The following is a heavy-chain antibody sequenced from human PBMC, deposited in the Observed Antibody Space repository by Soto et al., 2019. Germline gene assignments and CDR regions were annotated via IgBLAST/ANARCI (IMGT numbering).Heavy chain of an antibody. D-gene: IGHD3-10*01. Sequence: GALVKVSCKASGYTFTGYYMHWVRQAPGQGLEWMGWINPNSGGTNYAQKFQGWVTMTRDTSISTAYMELSRLRSDDTAMYYCGRRGVSYGMDVWGQGTTVTVSS. J-gene: IGHJ6*02. CDR3: GRRGVSYGMDV. V-gene: IGHV1-2*04. CDR1: GYTFTGYY. CDR2: INPNSGGT.